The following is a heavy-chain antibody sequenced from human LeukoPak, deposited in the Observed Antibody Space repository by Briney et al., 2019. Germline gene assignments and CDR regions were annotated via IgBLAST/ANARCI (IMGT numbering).Heavy chain of an antibody. D-gene: IGHD6-6*01. CDR1: GGSFSGYY. J-gene: IGHJ4*02. CDR2: INHSGST. Sequence: SETLSLTCAVYGGSFSGYYWSWIPQPPGKGLEWVGEINHSGSTNYNPSLKSRVTISVDTSRNQFSLKLSSVTAADTAVYYCARGLRNLRIAARGLASTPPFGYWGQGTLVTVSS. CDR3: ARGLRNLRIAARGLASTPPFGY. V-gene: IGHV4-34*01.